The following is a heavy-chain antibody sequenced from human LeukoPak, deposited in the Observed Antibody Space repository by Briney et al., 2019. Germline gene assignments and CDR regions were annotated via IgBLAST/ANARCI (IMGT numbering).Heavy chain of an antibody. CDR1: GFTFSSYW. J-gene: IGHJ6*02. V-gene: IGHV3-7*01. CDR2: IKQDGSEK. Sequence: GGSLRLSCAASGFTFSSYWMSWVRQAPGKGLEWVANIKQDGSEKYYVDSVKGRFTISRDNAKNSLYLQMNSLRAEDTAVYYCARDSDSTLLYYYYYYGMDVWGQGPTVTVSS. CDR3: ARDSDSTLLYYYYYYGMDV. D-gene: IGHD1-1*01.